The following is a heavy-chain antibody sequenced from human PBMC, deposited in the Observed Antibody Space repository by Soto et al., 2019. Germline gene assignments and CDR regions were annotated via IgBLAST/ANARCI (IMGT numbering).Heavy chain of an antibody. J-gene: IGHJ4*02. D-gene: IGHD3-22*01. CDR2: LSDSVGTT. CDR1: GFSFGTYT. Sequence: EVQLLESGGGLVQPGGSLRLSCAVSGFSFGTYTVNWVRQAPGMGLEWVSGLSDSVGTTHYAYSVKGRFTISRDKSKNTLYLQMNNLRAEDTAVYYCAKHLIGGRLQSPFDLWAQGTQVTVSS. CDR3: AKHLIGGRLQSPFDL. V-gene: IGHV3-23*01.